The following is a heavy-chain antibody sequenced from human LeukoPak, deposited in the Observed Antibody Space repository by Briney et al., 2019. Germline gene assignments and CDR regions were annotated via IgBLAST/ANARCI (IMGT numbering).Heavy chain of an antibody. J-gene: IGHJ3*02. V-gene: IGHV4-59*08. D-gene: IGHD2-8*01. Sequence: SETLSLTCTVSGGSISSHYWSWIRQPPGKGLEWIGYIYYSGSTNYNPSLKSRVTISVDTSKNQFSLKLSSVTAADTAVYYCARILRPEDAFDIWGQGTMVTVSS. CDR2: IYYSGST. CDR3: ARILRPEDAFDI. CDR1: GGSISSHY.